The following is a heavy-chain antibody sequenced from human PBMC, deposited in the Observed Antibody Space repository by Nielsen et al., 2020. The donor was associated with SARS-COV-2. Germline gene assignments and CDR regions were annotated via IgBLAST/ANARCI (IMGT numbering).Heavy chain of an antibody. D-gene: IGHD1-26*01. CDR2: IYSGGST. CDR3: AKGEVGATPDAFDI. V-gene: IGHV3-53*01. J-gene: IGHJ3*02. Sequence: GESLKISCAASGFTVSSNYMSWVRQAPGKGLEWVSVIYSGGSTYYADSVKGRFTISRDNSKNTLYLQMNSLRAEDTAVYYCAKGEVGATPDAFDIWGQGTMVTVSS. CDR1: GFTVSSNY.